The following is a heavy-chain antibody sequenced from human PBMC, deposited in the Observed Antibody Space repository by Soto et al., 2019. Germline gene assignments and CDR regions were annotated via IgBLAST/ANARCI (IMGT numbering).Heavy chain of an antibody. V-gene: IGHV3-21*01. CDR1: GFTFSSYS. J-gene: IGHJ6*02. Sequence: GGSLRLSCAASGFTFSSYSMNWVRQAPGKGLERVSSISSSSSYIYYADSVKGRFTISRDNAKNSLYLQMNSLIAEHTAVNYCARDHHFWIAYYYYGMDVWGQGTTGTVSS. D-gene: IGHD3-3*02. CDR2: ISSSSSYI. CDR3: ARDHHFWIAYYYYGMDV.